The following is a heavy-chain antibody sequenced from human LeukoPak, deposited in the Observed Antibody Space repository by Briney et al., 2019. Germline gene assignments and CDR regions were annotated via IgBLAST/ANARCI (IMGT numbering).Heavy chain of an antibody. D-gene: IGHD3-22*01. CDR2: ISPSGGST. CDR1: GYTFTSYY. CDR3: ARDLFPSYYYDSIGLFGSYFDY. Sequence: ASVKVSCKASGYTFTSYYMHWVRQAPGQGLEWMGIISPSGGSTSYAQKFQGRVTMTRDTSTSTVYMELSSLRSEDTAVYYCARDLFPSYYYDSIGLFGSYFDYWGQGTLVTVSS. V-gene: IGHV1-46*01. J-gene: IGHJ4*02.